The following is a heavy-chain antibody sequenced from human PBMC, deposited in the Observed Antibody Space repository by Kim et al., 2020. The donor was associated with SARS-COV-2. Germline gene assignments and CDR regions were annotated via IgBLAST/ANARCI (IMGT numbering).Heavy chain of an antibody. Sequence: GGSLRLSCVASGFTFSDHYMDWVRQAPGKGLEWLGRIRNKANSYTTQYIASVEGRFSISRDDSKNSGYLQMNSLEPEDTAVYYCAIGGGSDWSTTAIDYWGQGTLVTVSP. CDR2: IRNKANSYTT. D-gene: IGHD3-9*01. V-gene: IGHV3-72*01. CDR1: GFTFSDHY. CDR3: AIGGGSDWSTTAIDY. J-gene: IGHJ4*02.